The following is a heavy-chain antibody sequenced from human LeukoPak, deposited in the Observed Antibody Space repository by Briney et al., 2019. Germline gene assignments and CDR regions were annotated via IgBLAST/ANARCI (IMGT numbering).Heavy chain of an antibody. J-gene: IGHJ6*02. V-gene: IGHV7-4-1*02. CDR2: INTNTGNP. D-gene: IGHD3-10*01. CDR3: GRAVSVFSGGSTGSSYGMAV. Sequence: ASVKVSCKASGYTFTSYGISWVRQAPGQGLEWMGWINTNTGNPTYAQGFTGRFGFSLDTSVSTAYLQISSLKAEDTAVYYCGRAVSVFSGGSTGSSYGMAVWGQGTTVTASS. CDR1: GYTFTSYG.